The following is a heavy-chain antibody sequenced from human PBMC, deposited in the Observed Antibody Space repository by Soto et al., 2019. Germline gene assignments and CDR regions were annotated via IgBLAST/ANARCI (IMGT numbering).Heavy chain of an antibody. D-gene: IGHD3-16*01. CDR3: ARWGTTGGLDV. Sequence: QVQLVESGGGVVQPGTSLRLSCVGSGFTFRSYVIHWVRQAPAKGLEWVALTSSDGSNNFYGDSVKGRFTISRYNSRNTVELQMDSLRFEYTAIYYCARWGTTGGLDVGGQGSLVSVSS. CDR1: GFTFRSYV. J-gene: IGHJ4*02. V-gene: IGHV3-33*05. CDR2: TSSDGSNN.